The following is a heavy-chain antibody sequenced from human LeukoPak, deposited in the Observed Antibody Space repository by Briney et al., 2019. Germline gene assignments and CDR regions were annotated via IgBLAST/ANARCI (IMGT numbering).Heavy chain of an antibody. CDR2: ISSSGSTI. V-gene: IGHV3-11*04. CDR3: ARDQGYYYDSSPDY. J-gene: IGHJ4*02. D-gene: IGHD3-22*01. CDR1: GFTFSDYY. Sequence: AGGSLRLSCAASGFTFSDYYMAWVRQTPGKGLEWTSYISSSGSTIYYADSVKGRFIISRDSAKNSLYLQMNSLRAEDTAVYYCARDQGYYYDSSPDYWGQGTLVTVSS.